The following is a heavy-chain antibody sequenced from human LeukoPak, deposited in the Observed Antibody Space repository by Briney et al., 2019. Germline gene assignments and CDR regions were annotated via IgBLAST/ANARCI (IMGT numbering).Heavy chain of an antibody. CDR1: GFTFSSYA. CDR3: ARDELPLWFGELCPDY. V-gene: IGHV3-30*04. J-gene: IGHJ4*02. D-gene: IGHD3-10*01. CDR2: ISYDGSNK. Sequence: GGSLRLSCAASGFTFSSYAMHWVRQAPGKGLGWVAVISYDGSNKYYADSVKGRFTISRDNSKNTLYLQMNSLRAEDTAVYYCARDELPLWFGELCPDYWGQGTLVTVSS.